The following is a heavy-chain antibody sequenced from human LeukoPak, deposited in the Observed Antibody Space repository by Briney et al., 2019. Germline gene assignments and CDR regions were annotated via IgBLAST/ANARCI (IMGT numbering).Heavy chain of an antibody. CDR3: ARLRIAAAGGEVWFDP. V-gene: IGHV4-59*08. D-gene: IGHD6-13*01. Sequence: SETLSLTCTVSGGSISRYYWSWIRQPPGKGLEWIGYIYYSGSTNYNPSLKSRVTISVDTSKNQFSLKLSSVTAADTAVYYCARLRIAAAGGEVWFDPWGQGTLVTVSS. J-gene: IGHJ5*02. CDR1: GGSISRYY. CDR2: IYYSGST.